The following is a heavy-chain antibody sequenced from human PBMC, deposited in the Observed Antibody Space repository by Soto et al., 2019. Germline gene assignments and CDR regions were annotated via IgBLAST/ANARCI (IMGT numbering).Heavy chain of an antibody. J-gene: IGHJ6*02. D-gene: IGHD2-15*01. CDR2: ISAYNGNT. CDR1: GYTFTSYG. V-gene: IGHV1-18*04. CDR3: ARDGMVVVAASHYYYGMDV. Sequence: ASVKVSCKASGYTFTSYGISWVRQAPGQGLEWMGWISAYNGNTNYAQKLQGRVTMTTDTSSSTAYMELRSLRSDDTAVYYCARDGMVVVAASHYYYGMDVWGQGTTVTVSS.